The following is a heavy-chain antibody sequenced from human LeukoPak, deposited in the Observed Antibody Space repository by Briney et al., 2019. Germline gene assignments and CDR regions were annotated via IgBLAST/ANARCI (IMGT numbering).Heavy chain of an antibody. Sequence: PSETLSLTCTVSGASIRSGDHYWSWLRQSPGKGLEWIGYIYFSGSRSSNPSLRSRLTISVDTSKNQFSLKLSSVTAADTAVYYCAREHSSGWYGDYWGQGTLVTVSS. CDR1: GASIRSGDHY. CDR2: IYFSGSR. V-gene: IGHV4-30-4*08. CDR3: AREHSSGWYGDY. D-gene: IGHD6-19*01. J-gene: IGHJ4*02.